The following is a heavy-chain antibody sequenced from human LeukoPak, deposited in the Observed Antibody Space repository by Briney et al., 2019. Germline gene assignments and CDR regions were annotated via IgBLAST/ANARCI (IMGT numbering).Heavy chain of an antibody. V-gene: IGHV3-74*01. CDR1: GFTFSSYW. CDR3: ARAYYDSSGYPGYAFDI. D-gene: IGHD3-22*01. Sequence: GGSLRLSCAASGFTFSSYWMHWVRQAPGKGLVWVSRINSDGSSTSYADSVKGRFTISRDNAKNTLYLQMNSLRAEDTAVYYCARAYYDSSGYPGYAFDIWGQGTMVTVSS. J-gene: IGHJ3*02. CDR2: INSDGSST.